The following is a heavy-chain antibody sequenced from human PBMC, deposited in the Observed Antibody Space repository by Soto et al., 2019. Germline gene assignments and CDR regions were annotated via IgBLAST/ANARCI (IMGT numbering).Heavy chain of an antibody. V-gene: IGHV1-18*01. CDR3: ARDLSTIGGYDDAGIDY. D-gene: IGHD5-12*01. CDR2: ISAYNGNT. CDR1: GYTFTSYG. Sequence: QVQLVQSGAEVKKPGASVKVSCKASGYTFTSYGISWVRQAPGQGLEWMGWISAYNGNTNHAQKHQARVTMTTIPSTSTAYMELRSLRSDDTAVYYCARDLSTIGGYDDAGIDYWGQGTLVTVSS. J-gene: IGHJ4*02.